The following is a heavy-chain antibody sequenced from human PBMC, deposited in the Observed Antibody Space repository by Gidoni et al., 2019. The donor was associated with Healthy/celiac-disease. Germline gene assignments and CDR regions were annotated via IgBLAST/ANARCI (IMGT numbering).Heavy chain of an antibody. V-gene: IGHV1-69*06. Sequence: QVQLVQSGAEVKKPGSSVKVSCKASGGTFSSYAISWVRQAPGQGLEWMGGIIPIFGTANYAQKFQGRVTITADKSTSTAYMELSSLRSEDTAVYYCARLGEIRTRAYGAFDYWGQGTLVTVSS. J-gene: IGHJ4*02. CDR2: IIPIFGTA. D-gene: IGHD3-10*01. CDR1: GGTFSSYA. CDR3: ARLGEIRTRAYGAFDY.